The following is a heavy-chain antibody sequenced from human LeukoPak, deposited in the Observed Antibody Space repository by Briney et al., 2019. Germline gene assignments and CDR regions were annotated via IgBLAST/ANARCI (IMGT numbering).Heavy chain of an antibody. CDR3: AKGSSVWFGELLLEF. J-gene: IGHJ4*02. CDR2: TSGSGGST. Sequence: GGSLRLSCAASGFTFSNYAMSWVRQAPGKGPEWVSVTSGSGGSTYYAVSVKGRFTISRDNSKNTLYLQMNSLRVEDMAVYYCAKGSSVWFGELLLEFWGQGTLVTVSS. V-gene: IGHV3-23*01. D-gene: IGHD3-10*01. CDR1: GFTFSNYA.